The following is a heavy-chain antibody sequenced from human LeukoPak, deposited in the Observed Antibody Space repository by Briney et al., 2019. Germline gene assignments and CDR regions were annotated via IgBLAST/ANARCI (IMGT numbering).Heavy chain of an antibody. CDR1: GGSISSSSYY. Sequence: PSETLSLTCTVSGGSISSSSYYWGWIRQPPGKGLEWIGSIYYSGSTYYNPSLKSRVTISVDTSKNQFSLKLSSVTAADTAVYYCARQEYSSSWYVEIRFDPWGQGTLVTVSS. D-gene: IGHD6-13*01. CDR2: IYYSGST. J-gene: IGHJ5*02. V-gene: IGHV4-39*01. CDR3: ARQEYSSSWYVEIRFDP.